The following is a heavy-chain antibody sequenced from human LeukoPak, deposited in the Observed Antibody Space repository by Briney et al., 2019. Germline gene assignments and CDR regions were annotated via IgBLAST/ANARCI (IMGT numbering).Heavy chain of an antibody. D-gene: IGHD3-22*01. CDR1: GGSISSYY. CDR3: ASHTAMIGDAFDI. V-gene: IGHV4-59*08. J-gene: IGHJ3*02. CDR2: IYYSGST. Sequence: PSETLSLTCTVSGGSISSYYWSWIRQPPGKGLEWIGYIYYSGSTNYNPSPKSRVTISVDTSKNQFSLKLSSVTAADTAVYYCASHTAMIGDAFDIWGQGTMVTVSS.